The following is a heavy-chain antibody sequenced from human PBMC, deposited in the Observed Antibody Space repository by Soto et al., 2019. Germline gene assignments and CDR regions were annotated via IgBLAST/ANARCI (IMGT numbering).Heavy chain of an antibody. CDR2: IYYSGST. D-gene: IGHD5-18*01. Sequence: SETLSLTCTVSGGSISSGGYYWSWIRQHPGKGLEWIGYIYYSGSTYYNPSLKSRVTISVDTAKNQFSLKLSSVTAADTAVYYCAQVAEDTAMVSYRYYYYYMDVWGKGTTVTVSS. CDR1: GGSISSGGYY. V-gene: IGHV4-31*03. CDR3: AQVAEDTAMVSYRYYYYYMDV. J-gene: IGHJ6*03.